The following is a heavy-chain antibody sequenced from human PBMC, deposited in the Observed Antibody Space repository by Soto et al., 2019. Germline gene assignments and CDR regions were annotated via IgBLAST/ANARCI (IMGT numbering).Heavy chain of an antibody. CDR2: IDCDDDK. J-gene: IGHJ6*02. D-gene: IGHD3-3*01. CDR1: GFSLSTSGMC. CDR3: ARIQRRIMMFGPSNNYYYGMEV. V-gene: IGHV2-70*01. Sequence: SGPTLVNPTQTLTLTCTFSGFSLSTSGMCVSWIRQPPGKALEWLALIDCDDDKYYTTSLKTRLTISKDTSKNQVVLTVTNLDPVDTATYYCARIQRRIMMFGPSNNYYYGMEVWGQVTTVTVSS.